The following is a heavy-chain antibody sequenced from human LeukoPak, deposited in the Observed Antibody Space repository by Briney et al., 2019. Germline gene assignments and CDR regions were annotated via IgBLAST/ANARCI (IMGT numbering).Heavy chain of an antibody. Sequence: GGSLRLSCAASGFTVSSNYMSWVRQAPGKGLEWVSVTYSGGSTYYADSVKGRFTISRDNSKNTLCLQMNSLRAEDTDIYYCAKVSHDYWGQGTLVTVSS. CDR1: GFTVSSNY. CDR3: AKVSHDY. CDR2: TYSGGST. V-gene: IGHV3-53*01. J-gene: IGHJ4*02.